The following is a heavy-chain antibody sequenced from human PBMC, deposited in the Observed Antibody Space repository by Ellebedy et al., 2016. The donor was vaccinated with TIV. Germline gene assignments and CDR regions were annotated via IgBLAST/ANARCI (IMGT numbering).Heavy chain of an antibody. CDR1: GFSFSPQW. CDR3: AREHWSSLPS. Sequence: GESLKISCAASGFSFSPQWMSWVRQAPGKGLVWVSGITGNGRGTNYADSVRGRFIISRDNAKNTLYLQMNSLGADDTAVYYCAREHWSSLPSWGQGTLVTVSS. J-gene: IGHJ5*02. D-gene: IGHD3-3*01. CDR2: ITGNGRGT. V-gene: IGHV3-74*01.